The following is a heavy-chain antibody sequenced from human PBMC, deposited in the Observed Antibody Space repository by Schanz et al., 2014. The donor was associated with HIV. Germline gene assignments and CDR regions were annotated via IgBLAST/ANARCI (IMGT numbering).Heavy chain of an antibody. V-gene: IGHV1-2*02. Sequence: VQLVQSGAEVKKPGSSVKVSCKASGGSFSRSAVSWVRQAPGQGLEWMGWINPNSGGTNYAQKFQGRVTMTRDTSISTTYMELTRLRSDDTAVYYCATCLITIGCSSWGQGTLVTVSS. CDR3: ATCLITIGCSS. CDR1: GGSFSRSA. D-gene: IGHD1-1*01. J-gene: IGHJ5*02. CDR2: INPNSGGT.